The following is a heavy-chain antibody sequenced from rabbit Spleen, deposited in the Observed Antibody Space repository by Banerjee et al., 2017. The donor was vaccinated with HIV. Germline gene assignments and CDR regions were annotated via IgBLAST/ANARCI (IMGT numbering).Heavy chain of an antibody. Sequence: QEQLVESGGDLVKPEGSLTLTCTASGFSFSRTGVSWVRQAPGKGLEWIGYIDLLFGTTYYANWVNGRFTISSHNAQNTLSLQLNSLTAADTATYFCVRGASDSGYYSLWGQGTLVTVS. V-gene: IGHV1S47*01. J-gene: IGHJ6*01. CDR2: IDLLFGTT. CDR3: VRGASDSGYYSL. CDR1: GFSFSRTG. D-gene: IGHD1-1*01.